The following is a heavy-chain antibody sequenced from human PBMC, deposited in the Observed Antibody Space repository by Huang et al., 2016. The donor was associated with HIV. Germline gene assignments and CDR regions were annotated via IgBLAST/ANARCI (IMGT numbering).Heavy chain of an antibody. J-gene: IGHJ4*02. V-gene: IGHV3-30*02. CDR2: RRYDGNNY. CDR3: AKDLTYTFGRHFDY. Sequence: QVQLVESGGGVVQPGGSLRLSCTASGFTFGSFGMHWVRQAPGKVLEWVAFRRYDGNNYYYADCVRGRFTISRDNSKDTLYLQMNRLRPDDSAVYYCAKDLTYTFGRHFDYWGRGTLVTVSS. D-gene: IGHD3-3*01. CDR1: GFTFGSFG.